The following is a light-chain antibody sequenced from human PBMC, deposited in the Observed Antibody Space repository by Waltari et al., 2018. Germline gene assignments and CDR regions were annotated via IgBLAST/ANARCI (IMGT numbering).Light chain of an antibody. J-gene: IGLJ3*02. V-gene: IGLV3-1*01. CDR3: QALGTGAWV. Sequence: SFELTQPPSVSMSPGQTASITCSGDILGNKYASWYQHKPGQSPLLVIYQDTKRPSGIHERFSGSKSGNAATLTISGTQAMDEADYYCQALGTGAWVFGGGTKLTVL. CDR2: QDT. CDR1: ILGNKY.